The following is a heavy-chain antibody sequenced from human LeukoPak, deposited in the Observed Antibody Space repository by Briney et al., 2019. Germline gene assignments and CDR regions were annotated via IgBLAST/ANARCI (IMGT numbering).Heavy chain of an antibody. V-gene: IGHV3-21*01. D-gene: IGHD2-2*02. J-gene: IGHJ4*02. CDR2: ISSSSSYI. CDR1: GFTFSSYS. CDR3: ARDCSSTSCHRGATDY. Sequence: PGGSLRLSCAASGFTFSSYSMNWVRQAPGKGLEWVSSISSSSSYIYYADSVKGRFTISRDNAKNSLYLQMNSLRAEDTAVYYCARDCSSTSCHRGATDYWGQGTLVTVSS.